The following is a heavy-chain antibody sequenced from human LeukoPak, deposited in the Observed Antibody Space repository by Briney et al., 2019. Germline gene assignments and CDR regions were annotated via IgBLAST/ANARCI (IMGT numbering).Heavy chain of an antibody. Sequence: GGSLRLSCAASGFTFSSYAMSWVRQAPGKGLEWVSAISGSGGTIYYADSVKGRFTISRDNAKNSLYLQMNSLRAEDTAVYYCASSAAGTLDYWGQGTLVTVSS. CDR3: ASSAAGTLDY. CDR2: ISGSGGTI. J-gene: IGHJ4*02. D-gene: IGHD6-13*01. CDR1: GFTFSSYA. V-gene: IGHV3-23*01.